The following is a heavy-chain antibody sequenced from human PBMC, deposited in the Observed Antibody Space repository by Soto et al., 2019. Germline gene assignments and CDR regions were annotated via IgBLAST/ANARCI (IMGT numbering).Heavy chain of an antibody. CDR1: GFTFSNYW. J-gene: IGHJ6*02. CDR2: LNSDGRST. CDR3: ARDNILNWNYKGATVYGMDV. D-gene: IGHD1-7*01. Sequence: PGGSLRLSCEASGFTFSNYWMYWVRQAPGRGLVWVSRLNSDGRSTSYADSVKGRFTISRDNAKNTLYLQMNSLRAEETAVYFCARDNILNWNYKGATVYGMDVWGQGTTVTVSS. V-gene: IGHV3-74*01.